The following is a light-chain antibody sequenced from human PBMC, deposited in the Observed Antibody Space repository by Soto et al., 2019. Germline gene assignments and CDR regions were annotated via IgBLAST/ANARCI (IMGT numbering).Light chain of an antibody. CDR2: DTS. V-gene: IGKV1-39*01. J-gene: IGKJ4*01. Sequence: DIHLTQSPSSLSASVGDRVTITCRASQDISRYLNWYQQKPGRVPKLLIYDTSNLQSGVPSRFSGSGSGTAFSLTINSLEADDFATYYCQQSYNSPPLTFGGGTKVEI. CDR3: QQSYNSPPLT. CDR1: QDISRY.